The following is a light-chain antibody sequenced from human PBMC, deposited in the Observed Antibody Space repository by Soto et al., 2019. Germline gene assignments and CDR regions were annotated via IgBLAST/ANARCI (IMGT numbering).Light chain of an antibody. CDR2: EVS. Sequence: QSALTQPASVSGSPEQSITISCTGTSSDVGNYNLVSWYQQHPAKAPKLLIYEVSQRPSGVSDRFSGSKSGNTASLTISGLQAEDEADYYCSSYAGRGLGVFGSGTKLTVL. CDR1: SSDVGNYNL. J-gene: IGLJ3*02. CDR3: SSYAGRGLGV. V-gene: IGLV2-23*02.